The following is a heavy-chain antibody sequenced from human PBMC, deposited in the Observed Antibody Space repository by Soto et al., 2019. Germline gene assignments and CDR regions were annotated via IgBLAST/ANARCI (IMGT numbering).Heavy chain of an antibody. J-gene: IGHJ4*02. Sequence: SETLSLTCAVYGGSFSGYYWSWIRQPPGKGLEWIGEINHSGSTNYNPSLKSRVTISVDTSKNQFSLKLSSVTAADTAVYYCARGGRTIAARLDYWGQGTLVTVSS. V-gene: IGHV4-34*01. CDR3: ARGGRTIAARLDY. CDR1: GGSFSGYY. CDR2: INHSGST. D-gene: IGHD6-6*01.